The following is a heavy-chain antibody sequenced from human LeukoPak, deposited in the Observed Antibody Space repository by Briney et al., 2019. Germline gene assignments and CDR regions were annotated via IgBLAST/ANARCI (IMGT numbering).Heavy chain of an antibody. Sequence: SETLSLTFTVSGYSISSSSYSWGWFRKPPGKGLEWIVRIYYSGCTYYNPTLKSRVNISVDTSKNQFSLKLSSVTAAGTAVYYCAREYCSSTSCYWGDYYYYYMDVWGKGTTVTVSS. CDR1: GYSISSSSYS. CDR2: IYYSGCT. J-gene: IGHJ6*03. D-gene: IGHD2-2*01. V-gene: IGHV4-39*07. CDR3: AREYCSSTSCYWGDYYYYYMDV.